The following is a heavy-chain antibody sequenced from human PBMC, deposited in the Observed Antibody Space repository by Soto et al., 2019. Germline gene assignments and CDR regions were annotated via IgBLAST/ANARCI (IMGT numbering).Heavy chain of an antibody. CDR1: VFTFSNFA. CDR2: ISGTDDYT. CDR3: AKSSRQSASAIQAFFHP. D-gene: IGHD6-19*01. J-gene: IGHJ5*02. Sequence: GSLRLSCAASVFTFSNFAMTCVRHSPGEWLEWVSSISGTDDYTYYADSVKGRFTISRDNARNTLFLHMNKLRDDDTAMYYCAKSSRQSASAIQAFFHPWGLATLFTVS. V-gene: IGHV3-23*01.